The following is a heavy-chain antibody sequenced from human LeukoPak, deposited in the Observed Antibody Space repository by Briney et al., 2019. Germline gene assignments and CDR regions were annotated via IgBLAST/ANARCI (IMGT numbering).Heavy chain of an antibody. CDR2: IHPNTGGT. Sequence: ASVMVSCKASGYTFIGYYIHWVRQAPGEGLEWVGWIHPNTGGTNYAQNFQGRITMTRDTSIGTAYLELSSLTSDDTAVYYCARGLGSRAAGNAYYFDFWGQGTLVTVSS. V-gene: IGHV1-2*02. J-gene: IGHJ4*02. CDR3: ARGLGSRAAGNAYYFDF. D-gene: IGHD6-13*01. CDR1: GYTFIGYY.